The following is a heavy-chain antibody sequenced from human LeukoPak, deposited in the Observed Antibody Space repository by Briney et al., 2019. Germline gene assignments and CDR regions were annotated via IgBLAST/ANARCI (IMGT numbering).Heavy chain of an antibody. J-gene: IGHJ3*02. Sequence: GGSLRLSCAASGFIFDDYTMHWVRQAPGKGLEWVSRISWNSGSIGYADSVKGRFTISRDNAKNSLYLQMNSLRAEDTALYYCAKGFYDSSGYYYNAFDIWGQGTMVTVSS. CDR3: AKGFYDSSGYYYNAFDI. CDR2: ISWNSGSI. D-gene: IGHD3-22*01. V-gene: IGHV3-9*01. CDR1: GFIFDDYT.